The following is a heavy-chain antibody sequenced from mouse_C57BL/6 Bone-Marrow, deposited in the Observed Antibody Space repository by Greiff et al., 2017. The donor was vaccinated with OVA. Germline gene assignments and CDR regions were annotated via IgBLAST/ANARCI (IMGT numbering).Heavy chain of an antibody. V-gene: IGHV1-81*01. CDR2: IYPRSGNT. CDR3: ARGRLLRYFDY. Sequence: QVHVKQSGAELARPGASVKLSCKASGYTFTSYGISWVKQRTGQGLEWIGEIYPRSGNTYYNEKFKGKATLTADKSSSTAYMELRSLTSVDSAVYFCARGRLLRYFDYWGQGTTLTVSS. J-gene: IGHJ2*01. CDR1: GYTFTSYG. D-gene: IGHD1-1*01.